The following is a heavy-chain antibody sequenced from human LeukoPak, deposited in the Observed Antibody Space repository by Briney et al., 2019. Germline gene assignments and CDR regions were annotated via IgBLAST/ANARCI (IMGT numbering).Heavy chain of an antibody. J-gene: IGHJ4*02. CDR1: GSSISSGYY. CDR3: TRGTLNTFDF. V-gene: IGHV4-38-2*02. Sequence: PSETLSLTCIVSGSSISSGYYWGWIRQPPGKGLEWIGSIYHSGSTYYNPSLKSRVTISVDTSKNQFSLKLDSVTAADTAVFYCTRGTLNTFDFWGQGTLVTVSS. D-gene: IGHD2/OR15-2a*01. CDR2: IYHSGST.